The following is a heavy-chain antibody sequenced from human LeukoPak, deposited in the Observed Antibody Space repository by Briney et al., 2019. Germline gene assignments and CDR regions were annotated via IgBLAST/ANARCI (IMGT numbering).Heavy chain of an antibody. D-gene: IGHD5-24*01. CDR2: MNPNSGNT. Sequence: ASVKVSCKASGYIFTNYYMHWVRQAPGQGLEWMGWMNPNSGNTGYAQKFQGRFTLTRETFISTAYMELSSLRSDDTAVYYCVRAMDPLDTFNYQYAMDVWGQGTMVTVSS. CDR3: VRAMDPLDTFNYQYAMDV. CDR1: GYIFTNYY. J-gene: IGHJ6*02. V-gene: IGHV1-8*02.